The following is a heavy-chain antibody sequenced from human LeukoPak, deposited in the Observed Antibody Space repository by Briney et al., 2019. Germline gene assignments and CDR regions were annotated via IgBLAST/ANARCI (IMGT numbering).Heavy chain of an antibody. V-gene: IGHV4-39*01. CDR1: GDSLSSGLYC. Sequence: SETLSLTCTVSGDSLSSGLYCWGWLRQPPGKGLTGNGCVYDSGSNFVSASCENRVAMAVYRWKNQFALKLISVTAAHPATYYCARLCQVTTCAPFEYWGQGILVTVAS. CDR2: VYDSGSN. J-gene: IGHJ4*02. D-gene: IGHD2-21*02. CDR3: ARLCQVTTCAPFEY.